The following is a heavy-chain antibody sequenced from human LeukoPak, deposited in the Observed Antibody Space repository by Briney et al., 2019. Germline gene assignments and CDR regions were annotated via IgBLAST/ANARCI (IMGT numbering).Heavy chain of an antibody. CDR1: GFTFSSYS. J-gene: IGHJ6*04. CDR2: INNSSSYI. D-gene: IGHD3-10*01. CDR3: ARDHLITRVRGVTGMDV. Sequence: PGRSLRLAFSAAGFTFSSYSMNWVSQSPGKGLEWVSTINNSSSYIYYADSVKGLFTISRDNAKNQLYLKLNSLRAEDTAVYYRARDHLITRVRGVTGMDVWGEGTTVTVSS. V-gene: IGHV3-21*01.